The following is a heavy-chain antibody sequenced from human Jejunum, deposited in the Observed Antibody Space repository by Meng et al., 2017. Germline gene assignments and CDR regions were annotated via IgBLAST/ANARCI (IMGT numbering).Heavy chain of an antibody. CDR2: IFPGDSDT. D-gene: IGHD3-3*01. V-gene: IGHV5-51*01. Sequence: GESLKISCKASGYSFTNYWIGWVRQMPGQGLEWMGIIFPGDSDTRYSPSFQGQVTISADKSISTAYLQWSSLRAEDTAVYYCARVGVHGDFDYWGQGTLVTVSS. J-gene: IGHJ4*02. CDR3: ARVGVHGDFDY. CDR1: GYSFTNYW.